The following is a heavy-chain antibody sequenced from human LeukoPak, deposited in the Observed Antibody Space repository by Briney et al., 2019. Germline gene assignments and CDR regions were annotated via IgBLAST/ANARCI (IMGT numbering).Heavy chain of an antibody. CDR2: ISAYNGNA. D-gene: IGHD3-22*01. CDR1: GYTFTSYG. J-gene: IGHJ5*02. Sequence: ASVKVSCKASGYTFTSYGISWVRQAPGQGLEWMGWISAYNGNANYAQKLQGRVTMTTDTSTSTAYMELSRLRSDDTAVYYCARDGVSYYDSSGYSSWFDPWGQGTLVTVSS. V-gene: IGHV1-18*01. CDR3: ARDGVSYYDSSGYSSWFDP.